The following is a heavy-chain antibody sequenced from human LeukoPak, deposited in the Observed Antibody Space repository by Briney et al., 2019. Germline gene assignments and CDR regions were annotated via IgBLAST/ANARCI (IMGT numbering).Heavy chain of an antibody. V-gene: IGHV3-48*03. CDR1: GFTFSSYE. CDR2: ISSSGSTI. CDR3: AREGLYYFDY. Sequence: PGGSLRLSCAASGFTFSSYEMNWVRQAPGKGLEWVSYISSSGSTIYYADSAKGRFTISRDNAKNSLYLQMNSLRAEDTAVYYCAREGLYYFDYWGQGTLVTVSS. J-gene: IGHJ4*02.